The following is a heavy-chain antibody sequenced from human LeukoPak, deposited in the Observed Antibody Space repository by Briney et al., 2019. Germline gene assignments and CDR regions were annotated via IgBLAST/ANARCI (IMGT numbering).Heavy chain of an antibody. D-gene: IGHD5/OR15-5a*01. CDR1: GYSISSGYY. Sequence: SETLSLTCTVSGYSISSGYYWGWIRQPPGKGLEWIGYIYNRGSTNYNPSLKSRVTISVDTSKNQLSLKLSSVTAADTAVYYCARRVDAAFDIWGQGTMVTVSS. J-gene: IGHJ3*02. CDR2: IYNRGST. CDR3: ARRVDAAFDI. V-gene: IGHV4-38-2*02.